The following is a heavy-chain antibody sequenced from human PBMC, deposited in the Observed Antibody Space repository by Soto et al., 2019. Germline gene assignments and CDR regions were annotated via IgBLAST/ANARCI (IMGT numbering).Heavy chain of an antibody. CDR3: ASSSTATTVYGY. V-gene: IGHV1-3*01. CDR2: INAGYGNT. D-gene: IGHD4-17*01. CDR1: GYTFTSYA. J-gene: IGHJ4*02. Sequence: QVQLVQSGAEVKKPGASVKLSCKASGYTFTSYAMHWVRQAPGQRLEWMGWINAGYGNTEYSQKFQGRVTITRDTSAGTGYMELSSLRSEDTAVYYCASSSTATTVYGYWGQGTLVIVSS.